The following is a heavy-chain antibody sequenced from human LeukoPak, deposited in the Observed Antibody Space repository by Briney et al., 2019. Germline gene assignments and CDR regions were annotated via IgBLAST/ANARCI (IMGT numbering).Heavy chain of an antibody. J-gene: IGHJ5*02. CDR3: ARGVPSLTIFGVVIMCWFDP. D-gene: IGHD3-3*01. Sequence: GSLRLSCAASGFTFSSYGMHWVRQPPGKGLEWIGEINHSGSTNYNPSLKSRVTISVDTSKNQFSLKLSSVTAADTAVYYCARGVPSLTIFGVVIMCWFDPWGQGTLVTVSS. CDR1: GFTFSSYG. V-gene: IGHV4-34*01. CDR2: INHSGST.